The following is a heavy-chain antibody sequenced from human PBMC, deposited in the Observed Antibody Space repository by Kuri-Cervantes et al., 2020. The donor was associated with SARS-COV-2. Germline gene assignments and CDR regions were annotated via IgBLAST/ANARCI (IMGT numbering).Heavy chain of an antibody. V-gene: IGHV3-30*18. D-gene: IGHD3-3*01. Sequence: GGSLRLSCAASGFTFSSYGMHWVRQAPGKGLGWVAVVSYDGSNKYYADSVKGRFTISRDNSKNTLYLQMNSLRAEDTAVYYCAKGLYYDFWSGYLSYYGMDVWGQGTTVTVSS. CDR3: AKGLYYDFWSGYLSYYGMDV. CDR1: GFTFSSYG. CDR2: VSYDGSNK. J-gene: IGHJ6*02.